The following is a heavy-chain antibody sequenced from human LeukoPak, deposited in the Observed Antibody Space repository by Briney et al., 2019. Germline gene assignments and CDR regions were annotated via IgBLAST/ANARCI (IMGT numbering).Heavy chain of an antibody. CDR1: GFTFSDYY. Sequence: GGSLRLSCAASGFTFSDYYMTWIPQAPGKGLEWVSYISSSGSTIYYADSAKGRFTISRDNAKKSLYMQMNSLRAEDTAVYYCARDCRDGYNCGDYWGQGTLVTVSS. D-gene: IGHD5-24*01. J-gene: IGHJ4*02. CDR2: ISSSGSTI. CDR3: ARDCRDGYNCGDY. V-gene: IGHV3-11*01.